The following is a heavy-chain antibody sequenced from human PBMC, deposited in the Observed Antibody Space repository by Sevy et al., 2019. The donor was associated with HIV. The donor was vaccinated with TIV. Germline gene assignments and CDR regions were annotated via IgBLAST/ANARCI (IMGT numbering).Heavy chain of an antibody. CDR3: ARDAARVIVPTAGFDS. Sequence: GGSLRLSCAASGFTFRTYSMNWVRQAPGKGLEWVAAIWYDGRTERYADSVQGRFTISRDNSKKTLYLQMNSLRDEDTAIYYCARDAARVIVPTAGFDSWGQGTLVTVSS. J-gene: IGHJ5*01. D-gene: IGHD1-1*01. CDR2: IWYDGRTE. CDR1: GFTFRTYS. V-gene: IGHV3-33*08.